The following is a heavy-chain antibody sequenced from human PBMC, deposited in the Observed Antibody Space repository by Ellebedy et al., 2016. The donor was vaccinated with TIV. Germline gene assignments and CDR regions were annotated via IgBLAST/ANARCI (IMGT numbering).Heavy chain of an antibody. V-gene: IGHV4-34*01. D-gene: IGHD2-2*01. J-gene: IGHJ5*02. CDR1: GGSFSGYY. Sequence: SETLSLXXAVYGGSFSGYYWSWIRQPPGKGLEWIAEINHSGSTNYNPSLKSRVTISVDTSKNQFSLKLSSVTAADTAVYYCARHIVVVPGAMENWFDPWGRGTLVTVSS. CDR2: INHSGST. CDR3: ARHIVVVPGAMENWFDP.